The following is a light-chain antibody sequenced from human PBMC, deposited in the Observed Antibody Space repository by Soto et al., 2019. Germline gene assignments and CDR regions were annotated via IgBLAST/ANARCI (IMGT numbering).Light chain of an antibody. CDR3: ATWDASLSGNVV. Sequence: VLTQPPSASGTPGQRVTIPCSGSSSNIGGNYVFWYQHLPGTAPKLLIYRNNQRPSGVPDRFSGSKSGTSASLAISGLRSEDEAHYYCATWDASLSGNVVFGGGTQLTVL. CDR1: SSNIGGNY. CDR2: RNN. J-gene: IGLJ7*01. V-gene: IGLV1-47*01.